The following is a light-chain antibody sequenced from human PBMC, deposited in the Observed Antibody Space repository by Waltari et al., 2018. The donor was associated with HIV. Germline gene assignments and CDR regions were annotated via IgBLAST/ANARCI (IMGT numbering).Light chain of an antibody. V-gene: IGLV3-19*01. J-gene: IGLJ2*01. CDR2: GRN. CDR3: HSRDSSGNQVL. Sequence: SELTQDPSVSVALGETVRITCQVHNLRRYYASWYKQKAGQAPVVVFFGRNHRPSGIPDRFSGSSSGNTASLTITGAQAEDEADYYYHSRDSSGNQVLFGGGTKVTVL. CDR1: NLRRYY.